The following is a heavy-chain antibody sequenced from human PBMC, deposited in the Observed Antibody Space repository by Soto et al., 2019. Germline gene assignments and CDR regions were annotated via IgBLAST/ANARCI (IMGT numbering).Heavy chain of an antibody. Sequence: SETLSLTCTVAGDSISSGDYYWSWIRQPPGKGLEWIGLIYYSGSTHYNPSLKSRVTISIASSKKQFSLKLTSVTAADTALYYCARHASGYYVSWGQGTLVTVSS. CDR3: ARHASGYYVS. CDR1: GDSISSGDYY. D-gene: IGHD3-3*01. V-gene: IGHV4-39*01. J-gene: IGHJ5*02. CDR2: IYYSGST.